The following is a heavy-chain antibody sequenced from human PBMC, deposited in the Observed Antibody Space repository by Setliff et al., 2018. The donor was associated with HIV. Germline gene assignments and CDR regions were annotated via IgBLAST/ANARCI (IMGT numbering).Heavy chain of an antibody. CDR1: GGPVSGHF. CDR2: ITPSGRT. Sequence: SETLSLTCSVSGGPVSGHFWTWIRQAPGKGLEWIAEITPSGRTNYSPSLKSRLSLSIESSKTQLFLKVMSVTAADSAVYYCASSVGFRDFWGQGTPVTVSS. V-gene: IGHV4-34*01. CDR3: ASSVGFRDF. D-gene: IGHD3-10*01. J-gene: IGHJ4*02.